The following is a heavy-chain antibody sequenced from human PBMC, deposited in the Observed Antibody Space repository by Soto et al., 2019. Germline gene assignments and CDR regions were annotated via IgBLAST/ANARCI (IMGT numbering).Heavy chain of an antibody. D-gene: IGHD3-22*01. V-gene: IGHV5-10-1*01. CDR2: MDPSDSQT. J-gene: IGHJ4*02. CDR1: GYSFAGYW. Sequence: GESLKISCKGSGYSFAGYWITWVRQKPGKGLEWMGRMDPSDSQTYYSPSFRGHVTISVTKSITTVFLQWSSLRASDTAMYYCARQIYDSDTGPNFQYYFDSWGQGTPVTVSS. CDR3: ARQIYDSDTGPNFQYYFDS.